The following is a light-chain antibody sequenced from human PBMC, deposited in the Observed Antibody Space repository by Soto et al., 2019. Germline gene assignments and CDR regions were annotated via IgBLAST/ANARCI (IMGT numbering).Light chain of an antibody. CDR2: AAS. V-gene: IGKV3-20*01. Sequence: ENVLTQSPGTLSLFPGERATLSCRASRSVDRSYLAWDQQKPGQAPRLLIYAASSRATDIPDRFSGSASGTAFTLTISRLEPEDFAVYYCQQYGSSRTFGQGTRVEIK. J-gene: IGKJ1*01. CDR1: RSVDRSY. CDR3: QQYGSSRT.